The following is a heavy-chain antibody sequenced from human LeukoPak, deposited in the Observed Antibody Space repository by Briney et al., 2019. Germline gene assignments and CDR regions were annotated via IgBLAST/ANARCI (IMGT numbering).Heavy chain of an antibody. CDR1: GGSISSYY. CDR2: IYYSGST. D-gene: IGHD2/OR15-2a*01. J-gene: IGHJ6*03. V-gene: IGHV4-59*01. Sequence: PSETLSLTCTVSGGSISSYYWSWIRQPPGKGLEWIGYIYYSGSTNYNPSLKSRVTISVDTSKNQFSLKLSSVTAADTAVYYCARATYFNYMDVWGKGTTVTVSS. CDR3: ARATYFNYMDV.